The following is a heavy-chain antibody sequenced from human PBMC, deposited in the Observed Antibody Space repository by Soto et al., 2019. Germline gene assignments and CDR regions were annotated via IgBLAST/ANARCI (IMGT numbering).Heavy chain of an antibody. CDR3: ARQFDSDTSGYYYAY. V-gene: IGHV1-69*13. J-gene: IGHJ4*02. D-gene: IGHD3-22*01. Sequence: ASVKVSCKASGGTFSRNTISWVRQAPGQGLEWMGGIMPIFGSANYAQKFQGRVTITADEYTRTVYMELSRLRSEDTAIYYCARQFDSDTSGYYYAYWGQGTLVTVSS. CDR1: GGTFSRNT. CDR2: IMPIFGSA.